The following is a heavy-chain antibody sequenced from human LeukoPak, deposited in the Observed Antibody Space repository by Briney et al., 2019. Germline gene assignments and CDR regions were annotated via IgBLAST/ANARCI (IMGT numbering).Heavy chain of an antibody. J-gene: IGHJ4*02. CDR1: GFTFTSYW. V-gene: IGHV3-53*01. CDR2: IYSNGNT. CDR3: VRAEPFKD. Sequence: GGSLRLSCAVSGFTFTSYWMSWVRQAPGKGLGWVSVIYSNGNTYYAESVKGRFTISRDNSKNTLYLQMNTLRAEDTAVYYCVRAEPFKDWGQGTLVTVSS. D-gene: IGHD1-14*01.